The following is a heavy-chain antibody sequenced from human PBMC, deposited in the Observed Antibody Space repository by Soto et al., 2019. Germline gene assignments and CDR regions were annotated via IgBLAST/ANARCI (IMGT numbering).Heavy chain of an antibody. Sequence: GGSLRLSCGASGFAFSNYAMSWVRQAPGKGLEWVSAISGSGGSTYYADSVKGRFTISRDNSKNTLYLQMNSLRAEDTAVYYCAKAPSYYYDSSGYHDYWGQGTLVTVSS. CDR1: GFAFSNYA. CDR3: AKAPSYYYDSSGYHDY. J-gene: IGHJ4*02. D-gene: IGHD3-22*01. CDR2: ISGSGGST. V-gene: IGHV3-23*01.